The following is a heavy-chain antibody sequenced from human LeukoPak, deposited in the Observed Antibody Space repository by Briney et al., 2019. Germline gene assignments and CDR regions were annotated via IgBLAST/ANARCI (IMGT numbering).Heavy chain of an antibody. CDR3: ARVTPIEAYYFDY. V-gene: IGHV1-2*02. D-gene: IGHD4-23*01. CDR1: GYTFTGYY. J-gene: IGHJ4*02. CDR2: INPNSGGT. Sequence: ASVKVSCKASGYTFTGYYMHWVRQAPGQGLEWMGWINPNSGGTNYAQKFHGRVTMTRDTSISTAYMELSRLRSDDTAVYYCARVTPIEAYYFDYWGQGTLVTVSS.